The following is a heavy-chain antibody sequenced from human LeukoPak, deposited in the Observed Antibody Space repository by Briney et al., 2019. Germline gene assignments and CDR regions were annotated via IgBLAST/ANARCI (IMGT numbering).Heavy chain of an antibody. Sequence: GGSLRLSCAASGFTFSSYGMHWVRQAPGKGLEWVAFIRYDGSNKYYADSVKGRFTISRDNSKNTLYLQMNSLRAEDTAVYYCAKSPSFLSRGEWGCTSCYWDYFDYWGQGTLVTVSS. V-gene: IGHV3-30*02. CDR2: IRYDGSNK. D-gene: IGHD2-2*01. CDR1: GFTFSSYG. CDR3: AKSPSFLSRGEWGCTSCYWDYFDY. J-gene: IGHJ4*02.